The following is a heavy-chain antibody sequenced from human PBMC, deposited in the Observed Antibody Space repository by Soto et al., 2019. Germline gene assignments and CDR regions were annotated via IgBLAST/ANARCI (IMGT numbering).Heavy chain of an antibody. CDR1: GYTFTRYT. CDR3: ARGIATGQLDP. J-gene: IGHJ5*02. V-gene: IGHV1-3*01. Sequence: ASGKVSCKASGYTFTRYTMNWVRQAPGQRLEWMGWIIPDNGNTKSSQKFQDRVIITRDTSASTAYMDLSSLRSEDTAVYYCARGIATGQLDPWGQGTLVTVSS. CDR2: IIPDNGNT. D-gene: IGHD2-15*01.